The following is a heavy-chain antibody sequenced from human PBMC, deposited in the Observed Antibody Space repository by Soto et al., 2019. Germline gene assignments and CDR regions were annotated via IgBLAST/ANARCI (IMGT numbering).Heavy chain of an antibody. J-gene: IGHJ1*01. Sequence: GASVKVSCKASGGTFSSYAISWVRQAPGQGLEWMGGIIPIVGTTNYAQKFQGRVTMTADTSTSTVYMELSSLRSEDTAVYYCARDWVPYGDYVTTGYFQHWGQGTLVTVSS. CDR1: GGTFSSYA. V-gene: IGHV1-69*06. CDR3: ARDWVPYGDYVTTGYFQH. D-gene: IGHD4-17*01. CDR2: IIPIVGTT.